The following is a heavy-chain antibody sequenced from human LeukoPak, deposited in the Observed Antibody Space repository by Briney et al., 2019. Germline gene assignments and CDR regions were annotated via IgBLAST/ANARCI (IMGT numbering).Heavy chain of an antibody. CDR2: INPNSGGT. Sequence: ASVKLSCKASGYTFTGYYMHWVRQAPGQGLEWMGWINPNSGGTNYAQKFQGRVTMTRDTSISTAYMELSRLRSDDTAVYYCARDRVSGSPDYYYYYMDIWGKGTTVTVSS. CDR1: GYTFTGYY. CDR3: ARDRVSGSPDYYYYYMDI. J-gene: IGHJ6*03. V-gene: IGHV1-2*02. D-gene: IGHD1-26*01.